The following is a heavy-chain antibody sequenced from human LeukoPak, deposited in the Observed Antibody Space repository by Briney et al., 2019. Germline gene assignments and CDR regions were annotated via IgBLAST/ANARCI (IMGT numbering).Heavy chain of an antibody. D-gene: IGHD3-10*01. V-gene: IGHV3-23*01. J-gene: IGHJ4*02. CDR3: ANDYYGSGSYYSLFGH. Sequence: PGGSLRLSCAGSGFTFSRHAVTWVRQAPGKRLEWVSTISGSGGSIYYAESVKGRFTISRDNSRNTVYLQMNSLRAADTAVYHCANDYYGSGSYYSLFGHWGQGTLVTVSS. CDR1: GFTFSRHA. CDR2: ISGSGGSI.